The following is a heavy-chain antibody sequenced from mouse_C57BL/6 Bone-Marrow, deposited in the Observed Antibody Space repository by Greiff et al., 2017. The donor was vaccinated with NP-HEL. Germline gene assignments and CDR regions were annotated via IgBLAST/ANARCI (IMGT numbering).Heavy chain of an antibody. Sequence: QVQLQQSGAELVRPGASVTLSCKASGYTFTDYEMHWVKQTPVHGLEWIGAIDPETGGTAYNQKFKGKAILTADKSSSTAYMELRSLTSEDSAVYYCTKTGNSSNYEAYWGQGTLVTVSA. J-gene: IGHJ3*01. CDR2: IDPETGGT. CDR3: TKTGNSSNYEAY. D-gene: IGHD2-5*01. CDR1: GYTFTDYE. V-gene: IGHV1-15*01.